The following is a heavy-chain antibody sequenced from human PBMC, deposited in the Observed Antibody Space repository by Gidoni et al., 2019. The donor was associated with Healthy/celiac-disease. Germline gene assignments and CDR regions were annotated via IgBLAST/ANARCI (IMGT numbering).Heavy chain of an antibody. Sequence: EVQLLESGGGLVQPGGSLRLSCAASGFTFSSYAMSWVRQAPGKGLEWVSAISGSGGSTYYADSVKGRFTISRDNSKNTLYLQMNSLRAEDTAVYYCAKDVPWCGELSGWFDPWGQGTLVTVSS. D-gene: IGHD3-10*01. CDR3: AKDVPWCGELSGWFDP. V-gene: IGHV3-23*01. CDR2: ISGSGGST. J-gene: IGHJ5*02. CDR1: GFTFSSYA.